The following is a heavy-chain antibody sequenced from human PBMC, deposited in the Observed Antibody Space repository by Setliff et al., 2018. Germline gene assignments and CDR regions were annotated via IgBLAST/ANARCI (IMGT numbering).Heavy chain of an antibody. CDR2: NSV. V-gene: IGHV1-18*01. Sequence: ASVKVSCKTSGYYFTNYGINWVRQAPGQGLEWMGWNSVYAREFQGRVTMTIDTPTSTAYMELRSLRSDDTDLYYCARRPPDFVVVPAAAKFDYWGPGTLVTVSS. D-gene: IGHD2-2*01. CDR3: ARRPPDFVVVPAAAKFDY. CDR1: GYYFTNYG. J-gene: IGHJ4*02.